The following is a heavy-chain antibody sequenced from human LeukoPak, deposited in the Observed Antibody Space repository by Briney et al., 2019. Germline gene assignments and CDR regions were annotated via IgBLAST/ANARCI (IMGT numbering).Heavy chain of an antibody. Sequence: SETLSLTCAVYGGSFSGYYWSWIRQPPGKGLEWIGEINHSGSTNYNPSLKSRVTISVDTSKNQFSLKLSSVTAADTAVYYCARDSGINLLAYWGQGTLVTVSS. CDR1: GGSFSGYY. CDR2: INHSGST. V-gene: IGHV4-34*01. J-gene: IGHJ4*02. D-gene: IGHD1-26*01. CDR3: ARDSGINLLAY.